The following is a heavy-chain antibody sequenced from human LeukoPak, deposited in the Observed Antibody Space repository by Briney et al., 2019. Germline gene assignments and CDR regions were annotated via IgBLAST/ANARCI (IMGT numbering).Heavy chain of an antibody. CDR2: ISWDGGST. CDR3: AKDLYSSGLPGP. J-gene: IGHJ5*02. CDR1: GFTFDDYT. D-gene: IGHD6-19*01. V-gene: IGHV3-43*01. Sequence: GGSLRLSCAASGFTFDDYTMHWVRQAPGKGLEWDSLISWDGGSTYYADSVKGRFTISRDNSKNSLYLQMNSLRTEDTALYYCAKDLYSSGLPGPWGQGTLVTVSS.